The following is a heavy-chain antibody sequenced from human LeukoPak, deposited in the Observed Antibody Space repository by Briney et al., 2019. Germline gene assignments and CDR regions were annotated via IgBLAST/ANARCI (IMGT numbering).Heavy chain of an antibody. J-gene: IGHJ6*02. Sequence: GGSLRLSCAASGFTFSSYAMHWVRQAPGKGLEWVAVISYDGSNKYYADSVKGRFTISRDNSKNTLYLQMNSLGAEDTAVYYCARKYSSSGVYYYGMDVWGQGTTVTVSS. CDR3: ARKYSSSGVYYYGMDV. D-gene: IGHD6-13*01. V-gene: IGHV3-30-3*01. CDR1: GFTFSSYA. CDR2: ISYDGSNK.